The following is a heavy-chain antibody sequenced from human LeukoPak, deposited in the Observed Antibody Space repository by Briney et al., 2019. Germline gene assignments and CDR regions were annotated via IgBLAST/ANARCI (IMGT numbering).Heavy chain of an antibody. CDR1: GYTFTSYD. CDR3: ARDLVITMVRGVMDYYMDV. D-gene: IGHD3-10*01. V-gene: IGHV1-8*01. J-gene: IGHJ6*03. CDR2: MNPNSGNT. Sequence: ASVKVSCKASGYTFTSYDINWVRQATGQGLEWMGWMNPNSGNTGYAQKFQGRVTMTRNTSISTAYMELSSLRSEDTAVYYCARDLVITMVRGVMDYYMDVWGKGTTVTISS.